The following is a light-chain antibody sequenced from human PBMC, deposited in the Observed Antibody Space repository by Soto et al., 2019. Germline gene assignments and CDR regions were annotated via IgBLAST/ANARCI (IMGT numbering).Light chain of an antibody. CDR1: QSVAQNY. Sequence: EIALTQSPGTLSLSPGERASLSCRASQSVAQNYLAWYQQKPGQALRLLISGASSRATGIPDRFSGSGSETDVTRTVSRLEAEDFAVYFCQQYASSPLTFGGGTRVEIK. V-gene: IGKV3-20*01. CDR3: QQYASSPLT. J-gene: IGKJ4*01. CDR2: GAS.